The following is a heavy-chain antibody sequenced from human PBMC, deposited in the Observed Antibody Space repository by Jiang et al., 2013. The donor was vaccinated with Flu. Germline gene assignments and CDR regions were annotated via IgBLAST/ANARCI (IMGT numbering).Heavy chain of an antibody. J-gene: IGHJ6*04. D-gene: IGHD3/OR15-3a*01. CDR2: IDPSDSYT. CDR3: ASGTVSTAYGMDV. CDR1: GYSFTRSW. V-gene: IGHV5-10-1*01. Sequence: GAEVKKPGESLRISCEGSGYSFTRSWITWVRQMPGKGLEWMGRIDPSDSYTNYSPSFQGHVTMSTDKSTSTAYLQWSSLKASDTAIYYCASGTVSTAYGMDVWGKGTTVTVSA.